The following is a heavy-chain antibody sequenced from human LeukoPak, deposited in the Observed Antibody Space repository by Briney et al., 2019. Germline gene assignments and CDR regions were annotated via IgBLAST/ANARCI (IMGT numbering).Heavy chain of an antibody. J-gene: IGHJ4*02. CDR2: IIPIFGTA. CDR1: GGTFSSYA. V-gene: IGHV1-69*13. D-gene: IGHD5-24*01. CDR3: ARVIGRYGYNSMGYSF. Sequence: SVKVSCKASGGTFSSYAISWVRQAPGQGLEWMGGIIPIFGTANYAQKFQGRVTITADESTSTAYMELSSLRSEDTAVYYCARVIGRYGYNSMGYSFWGQGTLVTVSS.